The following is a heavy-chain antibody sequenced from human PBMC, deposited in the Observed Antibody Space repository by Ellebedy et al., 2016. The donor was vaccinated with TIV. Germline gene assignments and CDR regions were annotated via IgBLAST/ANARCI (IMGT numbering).Heavy chain of an antibody. Sequence: GESLKISCAASGFTFSDYDFHWVRQATGKGLEWVSGVGTTDDTYYAVSVKGRFTISRQNAENSLYLQMNSLIAGDTAVYHCVRACSGGRCSPDPGAFDIWGQGTMVTVSS. CDR3: VRACSGGRCSPDPGAFDI. J-gene: IGHJ3*02. D-gene: IGHD2-15*01. V-gene: IGHV3-13*01. CDR2: VGTTDDT. CDR1: GFTFSDYD.